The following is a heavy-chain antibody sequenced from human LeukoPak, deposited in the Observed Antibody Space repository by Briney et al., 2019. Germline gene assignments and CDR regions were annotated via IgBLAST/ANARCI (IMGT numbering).Heavy chain of an antibody. CDR2: ISYDGSNK. CDR3: ARDRWFDP. CDR1: GFTFSSYG. Sequence: GGSLRLSCAASGFTFSSYGMHWVRQAPGKGLEWVAVISYDGSNKYYADSVKGRFTISRDNSKNTLYLQMNSLRAEDTAVYYCARDRWFDPWGQGTLVTVSS. J-gene: IGHJ5*02. V-gene: IGHV3-30*03.